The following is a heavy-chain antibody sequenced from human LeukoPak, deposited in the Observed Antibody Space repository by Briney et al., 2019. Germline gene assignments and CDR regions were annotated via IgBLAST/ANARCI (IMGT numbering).Heavy chain of an antibody. Sequence: SETLSLTCTVSGGSISSYYWSWIRQPPGKGLEWIGYIYYSGSTNYNPSLKSRVTISVDTSKNQFSLKLSSVTAADTAVYYCARGSRVKTYYYDSSGYWLDYWGQGTLVTVSS. CDR3: ARGSRVKTYYYDSSGYWLDY. D-gene: IGHD3-22*01. CDR1: GGSISSYY. V-gene: IGHV4-59*12. CDR2: IYYSGST. J-gene: IGHJ4*02.